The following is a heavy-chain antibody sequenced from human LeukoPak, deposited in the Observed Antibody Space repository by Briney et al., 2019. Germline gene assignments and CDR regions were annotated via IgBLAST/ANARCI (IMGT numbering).Heavy chain of an antibody. CDR1: GGSISSHY. D-gene: IGHD2-2*01. Sequence: SETLSLTCTVSGGSISSHYWSWIRQPPGKGLEWIGYIYYSGSTNYNPSLKSRVTISVDTSKNQFSLKLSSVTAADTAVYYCARGTYCSSTSCYRWFDPWGQGTLVTVSS. V-gene: IGHV4-59*11. J-gene: IGHJ5*02. CDR3: ARGTYCSSTSCYRWFDP. CDR2: IYYSGST.